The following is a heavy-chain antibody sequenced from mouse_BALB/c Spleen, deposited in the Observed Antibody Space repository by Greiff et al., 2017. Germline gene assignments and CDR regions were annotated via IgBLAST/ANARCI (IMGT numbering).Heavy chain of an antibody. CDR3: VRDEGHYYGSYWYFDV. CDR2: IWTGGGT. Sequence: QVQLQQSGPGLVAPSQSLSITCTVSGFSLTSYDISWIRQPPGKGLEWLGVIWTGGGTNYNSAFMSRLSISKDNSKSQVFLKMNSLQTDDTAIYYCVRDEGHYYGSYWYFDVWGAGTTVTVSS. J-gene: IGHJ1*01. V-gene: IGHV2-9-2*01. CDR1: GFSLTSYD. D-gene: IGHD1-2*01.